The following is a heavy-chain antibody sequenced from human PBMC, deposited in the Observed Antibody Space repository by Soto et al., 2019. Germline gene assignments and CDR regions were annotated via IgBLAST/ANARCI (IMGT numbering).Heavy chain of an antibody. CDR2: MNPNSGNT. CDR1: GYTFTSYD. D-gene: IGHD6-19*01. V-gene: IGHV1-8*01. J-gene: IGHJ4*02. Sequence: QVQLVQSGAEVKKPGASVKVSCKASGYTFTSYDINWVRQATGQGLEWMGWMNPNSGNTGYAQKFQGRVTMTRNTSMSTAYMELSSLRPEDTAVYYCASGLKAVAGTNYFDYWGQGTLVTVSS. CDR3: ASGLKAVAGTNYFDY.